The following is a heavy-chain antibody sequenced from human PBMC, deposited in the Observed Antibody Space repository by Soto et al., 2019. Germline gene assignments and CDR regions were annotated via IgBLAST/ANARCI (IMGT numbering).Heavy chain of an antibody. Sequence: GESLKISCKGSGYSFTSYWIGWVRQMPGKGLEWMGIIYPGDSDTRYSPSFQDQVTISADKSISTAYLQWSSLKASDTAMYYCARTYYDILTGYYRPYAFDIWGQGTMVTVSS. CDR1: GYSFTSYW. CDR2: IYPGDSDT. D-gene: IGHD3-9*01. V-gene: IGHV5-51*01. CDR3: ARTYYDILTGYYRPYAFDI. J-gene: IGHJ3*02.